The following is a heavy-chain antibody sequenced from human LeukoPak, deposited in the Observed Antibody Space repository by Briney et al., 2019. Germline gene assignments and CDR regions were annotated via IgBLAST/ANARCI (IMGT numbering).Heavy chain of an antibody. Sequence: GGSLRLSCVASGFTFSNYAMHWVRQAPGKGLEWVANMNQEGSEIYYVDSVRGRFIISRDNAKKSLYLQMNTLRAEDTAVYYCVRRYMATSAEDFDYWGQGTLVTVFS. CDR1: GFTFSNYA. D-gene: IGHD3-16*02. CDR2: MNQEGSEI. CDR3: VRRYMATSAEDFDY. J-gene: IGHJ4*02. V-gene: IGHV3-7*01.